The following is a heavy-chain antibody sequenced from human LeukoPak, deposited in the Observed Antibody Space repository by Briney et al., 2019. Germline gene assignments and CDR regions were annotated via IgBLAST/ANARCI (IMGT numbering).Heavy chain of an antibody. D-gene: IGHD3-22*01. J-gene: IGHJ4*02. CDR3: ARGGGYYDSSGMFDY. Sequence: PSQTLSLTCAVSGGSISSGGYSWSWIRQPPGKGLEWIGYIYHSGSTYYNPSLKSRVTISVDRSKNQISLKLSSVTAADTAVYYCARGGGYYDSSGMFDYWGQGTLVTVSS. CDR1: GGSISSGGYS. V-gene: IGHV4-30-2*01. CDR2: IYHSGST.